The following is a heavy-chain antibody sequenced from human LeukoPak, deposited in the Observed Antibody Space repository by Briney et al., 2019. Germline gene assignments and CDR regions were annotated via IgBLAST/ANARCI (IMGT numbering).Heavy chain of an antibody. CDR2: ISGSGGST. Sequence: GGSLRLSCAASGFTFSSYAMSWVRQAPGKGLEWVSAISGSGGSTYYADSVKGRFTISRDNSKNTLYLQMNSLRAEDTAVYYCAREIQGSSSWYWFDPWGQGTLVTVSS. CDR3: AREIQGSSSWYWFDP. J-gene: IGHJ5*02. D-gene: IGHD6-13*01. CDR1: GFTFSSYA. V-gene: IGHV3-23*01.